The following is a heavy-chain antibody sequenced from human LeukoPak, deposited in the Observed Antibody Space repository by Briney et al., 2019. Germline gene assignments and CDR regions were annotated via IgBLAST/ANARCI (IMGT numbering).Heavy chain of an antibody. Sequence: SETLSLTCTVSGGSISSYYWSWIRQPPGKGLEWIGEINHSGSTDYNPSLKSRVTISVDTSKNQFSLKLSSVTAADTAVYYCARDSSAYAFDIWGQGTMVTVSS. CDR2: INHSGST. J-gene: IGHJ3*02. CDR1: GGSISSYY. D-gene: IGHD6-25*01. V-gene: IGHV4-34*01. CDR3: ARDSSAYAFDI.